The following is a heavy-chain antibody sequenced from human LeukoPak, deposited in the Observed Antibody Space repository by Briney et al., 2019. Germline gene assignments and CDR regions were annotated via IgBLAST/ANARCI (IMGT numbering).Heavy chain of an antibody. V-gene: IGHV3-30*18. CDR1: GFTFNNYG. Sequence: GRSLRLSCAASGFTFNNYGMHWVRQAPGKGLDWVAVISYDGSTKYYADSVKGRFTIPRDNSKNTLSLQMNSLRTGDTAVYYCAKDGGAVAGSHSNWFDPWGQGTLVTVSS. J-gene: IGHJ5*02. D-gene: IGHD6-19*01. CDR2: ISYDGSTK. CDR3: AKDGGAVAGSHSNWFDP.